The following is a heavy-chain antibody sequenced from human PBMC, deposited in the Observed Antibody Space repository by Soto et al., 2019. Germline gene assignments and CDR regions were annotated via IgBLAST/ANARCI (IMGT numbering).Heavy chain of an antibody. CDR1: GYTFTNYG. CDR3: VRRHVSATGIDWFDP. D-gene: IGHD6-13*01. Sequence: ASGKVSCKASGYTFTNYGIHWVRQSPGQRLEWMGWLNAANGDTIYSPRFQGRVTITRDTSASTAYMELSSLRSEDTAVYYCVRRHVSATGIDWFDPWGQGTLVTV. J-gene: IGHJ5*02. CDR2: LNAANGDT. V-gene: IGHV1-3*01.